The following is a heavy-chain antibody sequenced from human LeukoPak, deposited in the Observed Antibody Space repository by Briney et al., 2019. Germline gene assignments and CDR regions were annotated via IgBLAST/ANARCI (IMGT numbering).Heavy chain of an antibody. J-gene: IGHJ4*02. CDR2: INPNSGGT. V-gene: IGHV1-2*02. CDR3: ARPNFWSGYYNDY. Sequence: ASVKVSCKASGYTFTGYYMHWVRQAPGQGLEWMGWINPNSGGTNYAQKFQGRVTMTRDTSISTAYMELSRLRSNDTAVYYCARPNFWSGYYNDYWGQGTLVTVSS. D-gene: IGHD3-3*01. CDR1: GYTFTGYY.